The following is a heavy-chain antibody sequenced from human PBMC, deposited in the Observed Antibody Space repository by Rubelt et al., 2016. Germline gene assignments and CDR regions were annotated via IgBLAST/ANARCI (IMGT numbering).Heavy chain of an antibody. V-gene: IGHV4-59*08. CDR1: GASISSDY. J-gene: IGHJ4*02. CDR3: ARLVSLRGVSNLYFDY. CDR2: IYYSGST. Sequence: QLQLQESGPGLVKPSETLSLTCTVSGASISSDYWSWIRQPPGKGLEWIGYIYYSGSTNYSPSLKSRVTMSVDTSKNQFSLNLRSGTAADTAVYYFARLVSLRGVSNLYFDYWGQGTLVTVSS. D-gene: IGHD3-10*01.